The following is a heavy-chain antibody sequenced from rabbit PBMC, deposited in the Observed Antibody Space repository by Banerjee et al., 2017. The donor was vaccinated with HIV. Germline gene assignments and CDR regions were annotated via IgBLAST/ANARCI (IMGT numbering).Heavy chain of an antibody. CDR1: GFSFSSSYV. J-gene: IGHJ4*01. CDR2: IYTGGGST. D-gene: IGHD5-1*01. V-gene: IGHV1S45*01. Sequence: QEQLEESGGDLVQPEGSLTLTCTASGFSFSSSYVMCWVRQAPGKGLEWIGCIYTGGGSTYYASWAKGRFTISKTSSTAVTLQTTSLTAADTATYFCARYCNYGSDGVAYNLWGPGTLVTVS. CDR3: ARYCNYGSDGVAYNL.